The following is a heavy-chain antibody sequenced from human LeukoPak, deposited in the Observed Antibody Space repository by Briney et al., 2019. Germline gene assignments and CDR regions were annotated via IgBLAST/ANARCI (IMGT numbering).Heavy chain of an antibody. CDR3: ARHLYGSGSPIDY. Sequence: GESLKISFKGSGYSFTSYWIGWVRQMPGKGLEWMGIIYPDDSDTRYSPSFQGQVTISADKSFITAYLQWSNLKASDTGMYYCARHLYGSGSPIDYWGQGTLVTVSS. V-gene: IGHV5-51*01. D-gene: IGHD6-19*01. CDR1: GYSFTSYW. J-gene: IGHJ4*02. CDR2: IYPDDSDT.